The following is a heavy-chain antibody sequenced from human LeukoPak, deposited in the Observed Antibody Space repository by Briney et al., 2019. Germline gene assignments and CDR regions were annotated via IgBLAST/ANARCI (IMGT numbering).Heavy chain of an antibody. D-gene: IGHD3-22*01. V-gene: IGHV3-7*01. CDR1: GFTFSSYG. Sequence: GGSLRLSCAASGFTFSSYGMSWVRQAPGKGLEWVANIKQDGSEKYYVDSVKGRFTISRDNAKNSLYLQMNSLRAEDTAVYYCARGGSSGYYYGEYFDYWGQGTLVTVSS. CDR3: ARGGSSGYYYGEYFDY. CDR2: IKQDGSEK. J-gene: IGHJ4*02.